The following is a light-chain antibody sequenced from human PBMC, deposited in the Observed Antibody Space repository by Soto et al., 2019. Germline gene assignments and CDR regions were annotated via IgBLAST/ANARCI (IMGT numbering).Light chain of an antibody. V-gene: IGKV3-20*01. CDR3: QRYGTLPLS. CDR2: GAS. CDR1: QSLGSTF. J-gene: IGKJ4*01. Sequence: EILLTQSPGTLSLSPGDRATLSCRASQSLGSTFLAWYQQKSGQSPRLLIYGASDRATDIPDRFSGSGSGADFTLTISRLEPEDFAVYFCQRYGTLPLSFGGGTKVDIK.